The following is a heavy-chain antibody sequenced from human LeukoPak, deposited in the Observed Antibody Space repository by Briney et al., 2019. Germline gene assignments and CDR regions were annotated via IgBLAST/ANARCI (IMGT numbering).Heavy chain of an antibody. Sequence: GASVKVSCKASGYTFTGYYMHWVRQAPGQGLEWMGRINPSSGGTNYAQKFQGRVTMTRDTSISTAYMELSRLRSDDTAVYYCVRVLNDFWSGYPTKFDYWGQGTLVTVSS. V-gene: IGHV1-2*06. D-gene: IGHD3-3*01. J-gene: IGHJ4*02. CDR1: GYTFTGYY. CDR3: VRVLNDFWSGYPTKFDY. CDR2: INPSSGGT.